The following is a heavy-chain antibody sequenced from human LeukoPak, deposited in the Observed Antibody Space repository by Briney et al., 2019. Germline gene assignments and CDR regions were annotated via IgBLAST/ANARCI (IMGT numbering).Heavy chain of an antibody. Sequence: GGSLRLSCAASGFTFSSYAMHWVRQAPGKGLEWVAVISYDGSNKYYADSVKGRFTISKDNSKNTLYLQMNSLRAEDTAVYYCARGVSSRDGYNPSCWGQGTLVTVSS. CDR3: ARGVSSRDGYNPSC. V-gene: IGHV3-30*04. D-gene: IGHD5-24*01. CDR2: ISYDGSNK. CDR1: GFTFSSYA. J-gene: IGHJ4*02.